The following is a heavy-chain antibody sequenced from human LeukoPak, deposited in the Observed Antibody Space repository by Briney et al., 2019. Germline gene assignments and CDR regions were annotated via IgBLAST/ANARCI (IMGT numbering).Heavy chain of an antibody. CDR2: INPNSGGT. V-gene: IGHV1-2*02. CDR1: GYTFTGYY. D-gene: IGHD5-24*01. J-gene: IGHJ4*02. Sequence: ASVKVSCKASGYTFTGYYVHWVRQAPGQGLEWMGWINPNSGGTNYAQKFQGRVTMTRDTSISTAYMELSRLRSDDTVVYYCARLMATPPDFDYWGQGTLVTVSS. CDR3: ARLMATPPDFDY.